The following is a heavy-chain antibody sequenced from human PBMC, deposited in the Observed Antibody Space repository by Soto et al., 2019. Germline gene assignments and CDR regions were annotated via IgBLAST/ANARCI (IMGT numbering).Heavy chain of an antibody. J-gene: IGHJ4*02. V-gene: IGHV5-51*01. CDR3: AGAGFRYFDWLSIDY. D-gene: IGHD3-9*01. CDR2: IYPGDSDT. Sequence: GESLKISCKGSGYSFTSYWIGWVRQMPGKGLEWMGIIYPGDSDTRYSPSFQGQVTISADKSISTAYLQWSSLKASDTAMYYCAGAGFRYFDWLSIDYWGQGTLVTVSS. CDR1: GYSFTSYW.